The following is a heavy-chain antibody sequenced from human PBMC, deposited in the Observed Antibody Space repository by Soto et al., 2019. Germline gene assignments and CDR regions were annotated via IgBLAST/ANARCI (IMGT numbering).Heavy chain of an antibody. CDR3: AKDAVPYNGKWDWFDS. J-gene: IGHJ5*01. Sequence: DVQLLESGGGLVQPGGSLTLCCAASRFTFSDFAMSWVRQAPGKGLEWVSSIGGGGTDTYYADSVKGRFTISRDNSKNTLYLQMDGLRDEDTAVYYCAKDAVPYNGKWDWFDSWGQGTLVIVSS. V-gene: IGHV3-23*01. CDR1: RFTFSDFA. CDR2: IGGGGTDT. D-gene: IGHD1-20*01.